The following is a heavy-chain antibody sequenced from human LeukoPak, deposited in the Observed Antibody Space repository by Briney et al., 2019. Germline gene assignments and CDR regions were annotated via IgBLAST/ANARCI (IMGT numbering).Heavy chain of an antibody. CDR2: IIPIFGTA. Sequence: SVKVSCRASGGTFSSYAISWVRQAPGQGLEWMGGIIPIFGTANYAQKFQGRVTITADESTSTAYMELSSLRSEDTAVYYCATTGRPYYYYYGMDVWGQGTTVTVSS. V-gene: IGHV1-69*13. CDR3: ATTGRPYYYYYGMDV. D-gene: IGHD3-9*01. J-gene: IGHJ6*02. CDR1: GGTFSSYA.